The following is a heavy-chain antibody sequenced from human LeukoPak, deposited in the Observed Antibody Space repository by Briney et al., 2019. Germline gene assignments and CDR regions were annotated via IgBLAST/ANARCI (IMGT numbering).Heavy chain of an antibody. J-gene: IGHJ1*01. D-gene: IGHD2-15*01. CDR1: GFSFRRFA. Sequence: GGSLRLSCAASGFSFRRFAMSWVRQAPGKGLEWVSGISIGGTNTYYADSVKGRFTISRDDSKNTLHLQMNSLRAEDTAVYYCAKPLGYCSGGSCYSGYFQHWGQGTLVTVSS. CDR2: ISIGGTNT. CDR3: AKPLGYCSGGSCYSGYFQH. V-gene: IGHV3-23*01.